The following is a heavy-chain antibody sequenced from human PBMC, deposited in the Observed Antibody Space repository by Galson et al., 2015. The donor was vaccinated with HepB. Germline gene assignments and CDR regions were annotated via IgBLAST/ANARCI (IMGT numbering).Heavy chain of an antibody. D-gene: IGHD2-15*01. CDR1: GYTFTSYG. J-gene: IGHJ6*02. CDR2: ISAYNGNT. CDR3: AHTRWVAATGGYGMDV. V-gene: IGHV1-18*01. Sequence: QSGAEVKKPGASVKVSCKASGYTFTSYGISWVRQAPGQGLEWMGWISAYNGNTNYAQKLQGRVTMTTDTSTSTAYMELRSLRSDDTAVYYCAHTRWVAATGGYGMDVWGQGTTVTVSS.